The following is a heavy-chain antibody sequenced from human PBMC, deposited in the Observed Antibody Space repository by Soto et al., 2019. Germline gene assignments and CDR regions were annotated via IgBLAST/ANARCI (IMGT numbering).Heavy chain of an antibody. J-gene: IGHJ6*02. CDR2: ISSSGSTI. D-gene: IGHD1-26*01. CDR1: GFTFSDYN. Sequence: GGSLRLSCAASGFTFSDYNMSWIRQAPGKGLEWVSYISSSGSTIYYADSVKGRFTISRDNAKNSLYLQMNSLRAEDTAVYYCARSCPSVYLDYYYYGMDVWGQGTTVTVSS. V-gene: IGHV3-11*01. CDR3: ARSCPSVYLDYYYYGMDV.